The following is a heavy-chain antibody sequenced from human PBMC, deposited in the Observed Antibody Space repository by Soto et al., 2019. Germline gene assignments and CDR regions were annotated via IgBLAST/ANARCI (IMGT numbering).Heavy chain of an antibody. CDR2: ISYDGSDK. CDR1: GFTFSSYA. CDR3: ARGRYYYYGMDV. V-gene: IGHV3-30-3*01. J-gene: IGHJ6*02. Sequence: GGSLRLSCAASGFTFSSYAMHWVRQAPGKGLEWVALISYDGSDKDYADSVKGRFTISRDNSKNTLYLQMNSLRAEDTAVYYCARGRYYYYGMDVWGQGTTVTVSS.